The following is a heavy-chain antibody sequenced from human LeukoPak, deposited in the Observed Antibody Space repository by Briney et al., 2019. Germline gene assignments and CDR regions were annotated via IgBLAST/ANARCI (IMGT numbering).Heavy chain of an antibody. CDR1: GGSISSSNW. J-gene: IGHJ4*02. CDR2: IYHSGST. D-gene: IGHD2-21*02. CDR3: ASGSLAYCGGDCSVIDY. V-gene: IGHV4-4*02. Sequence: PSETLSLTCAVSGGSISSSNWWSWVRQPPGKGLEWIGEIYHSGSTNYNPSLKSRVIISVDKSKNQFSLKLSSVTAADTAVYYCASGSLAYCGGDCSVIDYWGQGTLVTVSS.